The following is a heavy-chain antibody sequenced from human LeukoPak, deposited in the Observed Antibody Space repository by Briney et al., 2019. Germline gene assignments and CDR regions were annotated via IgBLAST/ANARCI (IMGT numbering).Heavy chain of an antibody. CDR2: IYHSGST. J-gene: IGHJ3*02. CDR3: ASQRVVPATHYAFDI. V-gene: IGHV4-38-2*01. D-gene: IGHD2-2*01. CDR1: GYSISSGYY. Sequence: QVQLQESGPGLVKPSETLSLTCAVSGYSISSGYYWGWIRQPPGKGLEWIGSIYHSGSTYYNPSLKSRVTISVDTSKNQFSLKLSSVTAADTAVYYCASQRVVPATHYAFDIWGQGTMVTVSS.